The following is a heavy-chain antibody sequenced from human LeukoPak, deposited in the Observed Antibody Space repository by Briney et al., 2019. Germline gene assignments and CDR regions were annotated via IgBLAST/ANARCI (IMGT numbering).Heavy chain of an antibody. J-gene: IGHJ6*02. D-gene: IGHD2-2*01. CDR1: GYTFTNYA. V-gene: IGHV7-4-1*02. CDR3: ARGGYCSSTSCYGPLHYYYYGMDV. CDR2: INTNTGNP. Sequence: GASVKVSCKASGYTFTNYAMSWVRQAPGQGLEWLGWINTNTGNPTYAQGFTGRFVFSLDTSVSTAYLQISSLKAEDTAIYYCARGGYCSSTSCYGPLHYYYYGMDVWGQGTTVTVSS.